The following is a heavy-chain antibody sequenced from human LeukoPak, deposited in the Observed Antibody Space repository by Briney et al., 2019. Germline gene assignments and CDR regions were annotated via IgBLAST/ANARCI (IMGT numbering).Heavy chain of an antibody. D-gene: IGHD5-12*01. CDR2: ISSSGSTI. J-gene: IGHJ3*02. CDR3: ARDPLDISRWANAFDI. V-gene: IGHV3-48*03. CDR1: GFTFSSYE. Sequence: SGGSLRLSCAASGFTFSSYEMNWVRQAPGKGLEWVSYISSSGSTIYYADSVKGRFTISRDNSKNTLHLQMNGLRAEDTAVYYCARDPLDISRWANAFDIWGQGTTVIVSS.